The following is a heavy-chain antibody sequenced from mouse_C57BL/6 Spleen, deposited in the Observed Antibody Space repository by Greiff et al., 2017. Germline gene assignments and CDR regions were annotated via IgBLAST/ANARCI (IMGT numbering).Heavy chain of an antibody. CDR1: GYTFTSYW. CDR2: IHPNSGST. D-gene: IGHD1-1*01. CDR3: ARGTIITTVVAAPFAY. V-gene: IGHV1-64*01. Sequence: QVQLQQPGAELVKPGASVKLSCKASGYTFTSYWMHWVKQRPGQGLEWIGMIHPNSGSTNYNEKFKSKATLTVDKSSSTAYMQLRSLTSEDSAVYSCARGTIITTVVAAPFAYWGQGTLVTVSA. J-gene: IGHJ3*01.